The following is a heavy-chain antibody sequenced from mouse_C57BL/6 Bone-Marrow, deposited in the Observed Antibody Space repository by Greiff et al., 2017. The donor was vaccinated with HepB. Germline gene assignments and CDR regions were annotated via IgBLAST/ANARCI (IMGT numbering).Heavy chain of an antibody. CDR1: GYTFTSYG. Sequence: VQGVESGAELARPGASVKLSCKASGYTFTSYGISWVKQRTGQGLEWIGEIYPRSGNTYYNEKFKGKATLTADKSSSTAYMELRSLTSEDSAVYFCAGRGGYPWFAYWGQGTLVTVSA. J-gene: IGHJ3*01. D-gene: IGHD2-2*01. V-gene: IGHV1-81*01. CDR2: IYPRSGNT. CDR3: AGRGGYPWFAY.